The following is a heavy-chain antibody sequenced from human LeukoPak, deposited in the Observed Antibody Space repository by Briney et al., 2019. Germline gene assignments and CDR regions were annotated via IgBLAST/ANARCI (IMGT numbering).Heavy chain of an antibody. CDR2: VKSKLDGETT. V-gene: IGHV3-15*01. Sequence: GGSLRLSCAASGFTFSNSWMSWVRQAPGKGLEWVGHVKSKLDGETTDYAAPVKGRFTISRDDSKNTLYLQMNSLKTEDTAVYYCTRHLGYSGYTGYDYWGQGTLVTVSS. CDR1: GFTFSNSW. J-gene: IGHJ4*02. D-gene: IGHD5-12*01. CDR3: TRHLGYSGYTGYDY.